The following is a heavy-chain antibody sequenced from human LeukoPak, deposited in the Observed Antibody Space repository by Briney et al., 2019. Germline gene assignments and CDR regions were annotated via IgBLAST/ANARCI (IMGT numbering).Heavy chain of an antibody. CDR1: GGSISSSSYY. V-gene: IGHV4-39*07. CDR2: IYYSGST. Sequence: SETLSLTCTVSGGSISSSSYYWGWIRQPPGKGLEWIGSIYYSGSTYYNPSLKSRVTISVDTSKNQFSLKLSSVTAADTAVYYCARDEGSSSWPYYYYYMDVWGKGTTVTISS. J-gene: IGHJ6*03. D-gene: IGHD6-13*01. CDR3: ARDEGSSSWPYYYYYMDV.